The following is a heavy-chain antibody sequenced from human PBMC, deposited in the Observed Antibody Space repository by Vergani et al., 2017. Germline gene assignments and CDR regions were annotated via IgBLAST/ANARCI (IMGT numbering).Heavy chain of an antibody. V-gene: IGHV1-18*04. CDR3: ARDGTYYYGSGSFYLFDY. D-gene: IGHD3-10*01. CDR2: IRADTGDT. CDR1: GYTFFNYG. J-gene: IGHJ4*02. Sequence: QVQLVQSGPEVKRPGASVKVSCKTSGYTFFNYGVNWIRRAPGQGFDWLGWIRADTGDTKYSERLQDRVTLTTDSSTNTAYMELRSLKSDDTAVYYCARDGTYYYGSGSFYLFDYWGQGTLVTVSS.